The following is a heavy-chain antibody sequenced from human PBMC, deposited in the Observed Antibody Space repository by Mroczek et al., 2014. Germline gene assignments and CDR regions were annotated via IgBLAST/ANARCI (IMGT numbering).Heavy chain of an antibody. D-gene: IGHD2-15*01. CDR3: ARAPYCSGGSCPTDFSGGYYGMDV. J-gene: IGHJ6*02. CDR2: IYYSGST. CDR1: GGSISSYY. Sequence: QVQLVQSGPGLVKPSETLSLTCTVSGGSISSYYWSWIRQPPGKGLEWIGYIYYSGSTNYNPSLKSRVTISVDTSKNQFSLKLSSVTAADTAVYYCARAPYCSGGSCPTDFSGGYYGMDVWGQGTTVTVSS. V-gene: IGHV4-59*01.